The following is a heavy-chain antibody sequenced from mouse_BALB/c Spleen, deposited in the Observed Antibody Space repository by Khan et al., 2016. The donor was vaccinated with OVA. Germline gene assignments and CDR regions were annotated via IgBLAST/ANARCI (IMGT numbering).Heavy chain of an antibody. V-gene: IGHV1-15*01. Sequence: QVRLQQSGAELVRPGASVTLSCKASGYTFTDYEMHWVKQTPVHGLEWIGAIDPETGGTAYNKKFKGKATMNEDKASSTAYMELLSLTSEDSVVYYCTIDGSSYGLYFALLCSLTTVTVSS. CDR3: TIDGSSYGLYFAL. J-gene: IGHJ1*01. D-gene: IGHD1-1*01. CDR1: GYTFTDYE. CDR2: IDPETGGT.